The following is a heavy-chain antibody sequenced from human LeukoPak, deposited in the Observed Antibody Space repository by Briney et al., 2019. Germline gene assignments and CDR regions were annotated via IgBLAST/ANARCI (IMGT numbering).Heavy chain of an antibody. CDR2: IIPFFGAP. V-gene: IGHV1-69*13. CDR1: GGTFSSYA. D-gene: IGHD1-26*01. Sequence: GASVKVSCKASGGTFSSYAISWVRQAPGQGLEWMGGIIPFFGAPNYAQKFQGRVTIIADESTSTAYMEMSSLRSEDTAVYYCARERWEPPYYYFGLDVWGQGTTVTVSS. J-gene: IGHJ6*02. CDR3: ARERWEPPYYYFGLDV.